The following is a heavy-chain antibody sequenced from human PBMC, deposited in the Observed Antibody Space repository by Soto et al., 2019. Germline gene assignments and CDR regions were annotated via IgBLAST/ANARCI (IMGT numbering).Heavy chain of an antibody. CDR1: GFTFSRYA. J-gene: IGHJ4*02. CDR2: IWHDGSNE. Sequence: QVQLVESGGDVVQPGRSLRLSCAASGFTFSRYAMHWVRQAPGKGLEWVAVIWHDGSNEFYADSLKGRFTVSRDNPKNTAYLQMNSLRAEDTAVYYCARDLVDTGMGPIDYWGQGTLVTVSS. CDR3: ARDLVDTGMGPIDY. D-gene: IGHD5-18*01. V-gene: IGHV3-33*01.